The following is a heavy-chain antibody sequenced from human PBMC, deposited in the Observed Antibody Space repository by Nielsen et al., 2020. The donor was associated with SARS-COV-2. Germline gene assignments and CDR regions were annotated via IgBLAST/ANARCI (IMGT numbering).Heavy chain of an antibody. Sequence: SVKVSCKASGGTFSSYAISWVRQAPGQGLEWMGGIIPIFGTANYAQKFLGRVTITADESTSTAYMELSSLRSEDTAVYYCARNHYVYYGMDVWGQGTTVTVSS. CDR1: GGTFSSYA. V-gene: IGHV1-69*13. D-gene: IGHD3-10*02. CDR2: IIPIFGTA. J-gene: IGHJ6*02. CDR3: ARNHYVYYGMDV.